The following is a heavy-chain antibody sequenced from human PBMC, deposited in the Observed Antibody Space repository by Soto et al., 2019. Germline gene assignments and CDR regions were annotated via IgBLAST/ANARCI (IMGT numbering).Heavy chain of an antibody. CDR2: IYYSGST. Sequence: AFELLSANRTVSGGSICRGGYYLSWNRQQPGKGLGWVGYIYYSGSTYYNPSLKSRVTISVDTSKNQFSLKLSSVTAADTAVYYCARAPQTTYSSGWYSSYYYYMDVWGKGTTVTVSS. J-gene: IGHJ6*03. CDR1: GGSICRGGYY. V-gene: IGHV4-31*03. D-gene: IGHD6-19*01. CDR3: ARAPQTTYSSGWYSSYYYYMDV.